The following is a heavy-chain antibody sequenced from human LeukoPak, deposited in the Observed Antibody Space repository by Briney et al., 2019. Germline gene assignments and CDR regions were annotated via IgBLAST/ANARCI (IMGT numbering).Heavy chain of an antibody. D-gene: IGHD4-17*01. V-gene: IGHV1-69*04. CDR1: GGTFSSYA. CDR3: AEDLTTVTISDGSY. CDR2: IIPILGIA. J-gene: IGHJ4*02. Sequence: ASVKVSCKASGGTFSSYAISWVRQAPGQGLEWMGRIIPILGIANYAQNFQGRVTITADKSTSTAYMELSSLRSEDTAVYYCAEDLTTVTISDGSYWGQGTLVTVSS.